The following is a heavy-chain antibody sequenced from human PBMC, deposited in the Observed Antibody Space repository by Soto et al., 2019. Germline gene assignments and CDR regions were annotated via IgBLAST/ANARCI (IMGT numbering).Heavy chain of an antibody. D-gene: IGHD3-22*01. CDR3: AKNPGYYCDGTGYDFVY. CDR2: ISYGGGTT. J-gene: IGHJ4*02. CDR1: EFTFSNYA. Sequence: EGHLLESGGGLVQPGGSLRLSCAASEFTFSNYAMSWVRQAPGKGLEWVSAISYGGGTTYYADSVKGRFTISRDKSKNTLYLQMNRLRSADTAVYYCAKNPGYYCDGTGYDFVYWGQVTLVTVSP. V-gene: IGHV3-23*01.